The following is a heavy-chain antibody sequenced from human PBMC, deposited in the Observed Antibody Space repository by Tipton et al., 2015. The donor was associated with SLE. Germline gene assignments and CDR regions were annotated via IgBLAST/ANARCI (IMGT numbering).Heavy chain of an antibody. CDR1: GYSISSGYY. CDR2: IYHSGST. J-gene: IGHJ3*02. D-gene: IGHD3-10*01. Sequence: LRLSCAVSGYSISSGYYWGWIRQPPGKGLEWIGSIYHSGSTYYNPSLKSRVTISVDTSKNQFSLKLSSVTAADTAVYYCARHDRYYYGSGSYYNGAFDIWGQGTMVTVSS. CDR3: ARHDRYYYGSGSYYNGAFDI. V-gene: IGHV4-38-2*01.